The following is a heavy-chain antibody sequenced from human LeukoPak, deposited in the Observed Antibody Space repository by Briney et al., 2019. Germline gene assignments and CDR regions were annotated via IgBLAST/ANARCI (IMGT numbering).Heavy chain of an antibody. D-gene: IGHD5-18*01. CDR3: ARTAENPYFFDIYSYGPGPSYYYYYYMDV. V-gene: IGHV4-30-2*01. CDR2: IYHSGST. J-gene: IGHJ6*03. CDR1: GGSISSGGYY. Sequence: SETLSLTCTVSGGSISSGGYYWSWIRQPPGKGLEWIGYIYHSGSTYYNPSLKSRVTISVDRSKNQLSLKLSSVTAADTAVYYCARTAENPYFFDIYSYGPGPSYYYYYYMDVWGKGTTVTVSS.